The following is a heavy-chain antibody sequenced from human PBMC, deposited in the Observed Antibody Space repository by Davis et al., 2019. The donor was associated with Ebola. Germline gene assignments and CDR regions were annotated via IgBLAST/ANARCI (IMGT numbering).Heavy chain of an antibody. CDR3: ARARGGTEYDAFDI. V-gene: IGHV3-30*02. CDR2: IRYDGSNK. J-gene: IGHJ3*02. Sequence: GESLKISCAASGFTFSNYGVHWVRQAPGKGLEWVAFIRYDGSNKYYADSVKGRFTISRDNSKNTLYLQMNSLRAEDTAVYYCARARGGTEYDAFDIWGQGTMVTVSS. D-gene: IGHD2-8*02. CDR1: GFTFSNYG.